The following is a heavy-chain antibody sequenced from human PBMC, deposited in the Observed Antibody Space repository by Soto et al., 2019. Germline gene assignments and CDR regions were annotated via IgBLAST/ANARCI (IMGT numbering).Heavy chain of an antibody. J-gene: IGHJ4*02. CDR2: ISDDGSRA. CDR1: GFTFSMYW. CDR3: TRGPRPSSVGTGAF. D-gene: IGHD3-10*01. Sequence: EVQLVESGGDLVQPGGSLRLSCTASGFTFSMYWIRWVRQVPGKGPEWVSRISDDGSRADYADSVKGRFTISRDNAKNTLYLEMHVLRADDTAVYYCTRGPRPSSVGTGAFWGQGTPVTVSS. V-gene: IGHV3-74*01.